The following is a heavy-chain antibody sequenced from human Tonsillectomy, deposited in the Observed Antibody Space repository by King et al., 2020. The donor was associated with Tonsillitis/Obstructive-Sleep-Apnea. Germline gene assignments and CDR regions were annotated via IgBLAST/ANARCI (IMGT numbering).Heavy chain of an antibody. V-gene: IGHV3-43*02. CDR1: GFTFDDYA. CDR2: ISGDGGST. Sequence: VQLVESGGGVVQPGGSLRLSCAASGFTFDDYAMHWVRQAPGKGLEWVSLISGDGGSTYYADSVKGRFTIFRDNSKNSLYLQMNRLRTEDTAFYYCAKALDSSSWGPIDWGQGTLVTVSS. D-gene: IGHD6-13*01. J-gene: IGHJ4*02. CDR3: AKALDSSSWGPID.